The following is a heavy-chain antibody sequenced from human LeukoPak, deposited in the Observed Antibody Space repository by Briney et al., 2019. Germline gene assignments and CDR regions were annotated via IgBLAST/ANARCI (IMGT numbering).Heavy chain of an antibody. D-gene: IGHD2-15*01. CDR3: ARDPSGYCSGGSCYRFDP. CDR2: IINSGSTI. CDR1: GFTFSSYS. J-gene: IGHJ5*02. V-gene: IGHV3-48*04. Sequence: PGGSLRLSCAASGFTFSSYSMNWVRQAPGKGLEWVSYIINSGSTIYYADSVKGRFTISRDNAKNSLYLQMNSLRAEDTAVYYCARDPSGYCSGGSCYRFDPWGQGTLVTVSS.